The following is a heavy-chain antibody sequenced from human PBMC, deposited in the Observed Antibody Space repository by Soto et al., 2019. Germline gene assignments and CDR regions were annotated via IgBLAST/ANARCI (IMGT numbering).Heavy chain of an antibody. V-gene: IGHV4-39*01. CDR2: IYYRGNA. CDR3: ARLEGLATISYYFDF. D-gene: IGHD3-9*01. CDR1: DDSINSDKYY. J-gene: IGHJ4*02. Sequence: SETLSLTCSVSDDSINSDKYYWGWIRQPPGKGMEWIGSIYYRGNAYYNTSLQTRVNISLDKSRSQNSLKLNSVTAEDSAVYFCARLEGLATISYYFDFWGPGALVTVSS.